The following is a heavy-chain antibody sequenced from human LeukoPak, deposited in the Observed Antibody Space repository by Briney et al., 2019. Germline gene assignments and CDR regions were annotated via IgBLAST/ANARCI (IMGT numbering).Heavy chain of an antibody. D-gene: IGHD3-22*01. J-gene: IGHJ4*02. CDR3: AGHRSYYDSSGYPLDY. CDR1: GGTFSSYA. V-gene: IGHV1-69*13. Sequence: ASVKVSCKASGGTFSSYAISWVRQAPGQGLEWMGGIIPIFGTANYAQKFQGRVTITADESTSTAYMELSSLRSEDTAVYYCAGHRSYYDSSGYPLDYWGQGTLVTVSS. CDR2: IIPIFGTA.